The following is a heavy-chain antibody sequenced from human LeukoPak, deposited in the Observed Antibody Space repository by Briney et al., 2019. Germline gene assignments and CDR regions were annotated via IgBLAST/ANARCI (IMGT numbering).Heavy chain of an antibody. J-gene: IGHJ3*02. CDR1: GFTFSNAW. CDR2: IKSKTDGGTT. CDR3: TTLTYGDPSFPAFDI. V-gene: IGHV3-15*01. D-gene: IGHD4-17*01. Sequence: GGSLRLSCAASGFTFSNAWMSWVRQAPGKGLEWVGRIKSKTDGGTTDYAAPVKGRFTISRDDSKNTLYLQMNSLKTEDTAVYYCTTLTYGDPSFPAFDIWGQGTMVTVSS.